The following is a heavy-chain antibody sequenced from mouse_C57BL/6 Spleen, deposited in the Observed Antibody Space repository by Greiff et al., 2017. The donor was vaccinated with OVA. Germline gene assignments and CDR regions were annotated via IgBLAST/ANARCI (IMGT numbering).Heavy chain of an antibody. CDR1: GYTFTDYY. CDR2: INPNNGGT. Sequence: EVQLQQSGPELVKPGASVKISCKASGYTFTDYYMNWVKQSHGKSLEWIGDINPNNGGTSYNQKFKGKATLTVDKSSSTAYMELRSLTSEDSAVYYCANYDGGFAYWGQGTLVTVSA. J-gene: IGHJ3*01. CDR3: ANYDGGFAY. V-gene: IGHV1-26*01. D-gene: IGHD2-4*01.